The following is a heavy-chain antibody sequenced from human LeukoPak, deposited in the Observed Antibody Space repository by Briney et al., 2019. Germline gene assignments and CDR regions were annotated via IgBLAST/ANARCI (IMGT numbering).Heavy chain of an antibody. CDR3: AKDSEQWLPHYLDY. Sequence: PGGSLRLSCAASGFTFSSYGMHWVRQAPGKGLEWVAFIRYDGSNKYYADSVKGRFTISRDNSKNTLYLQMNSLRAEDTAVYYCAKDSEQWLPHYLDYWGQGTLVTVSS. D-gene: IGHD6-19*01. J-gene: IGHJ4*02. CDR1: GFTFSSYG. CDR2: IRYDGSNK. V-gene: IGHV3-30*02.